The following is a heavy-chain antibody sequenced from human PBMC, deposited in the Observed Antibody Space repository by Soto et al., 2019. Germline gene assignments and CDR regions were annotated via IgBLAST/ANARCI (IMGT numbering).Heavy chain of an antibody. CDR3: AKDSQQLTPYSYYGMDV. V-gene: IGHV3-23*01. CDR2: ISGSGGST. J-gene: IGHJ6*02. Sequence: EVQLLESGGGLVQPGGSLRLSCAASGFTFSSYAMSWVRQAPGKGLEWVSAISGSGGSTYYADSVKGRFTISRDNSKNTLYLQMNSLRAEDTAVYYCAKDSQQLTPYSYYGMDVWGQGTTVTVSS. D-gene: IGHD6-13*01. CDR1: GFTFSSYA.